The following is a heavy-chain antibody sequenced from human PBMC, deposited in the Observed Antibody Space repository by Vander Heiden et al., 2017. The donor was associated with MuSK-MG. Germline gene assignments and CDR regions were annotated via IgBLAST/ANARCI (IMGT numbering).Heavy chain of an antibody. CDR3: ARDRVNYGSGKI. D-gene: IGHD3-10*01. J-gene: IGHJ4*02. CDR2: ISSSSSYI. Sequence: EVQLVESGGGLVKPGGSLRLSCAASGFTFSSYSMNWVRQAPGKGLEWVSSISSSSSYIYYADSVKGRFTISRDNAKNSLYLQMNSLRAEDTAVYYCARDRVNYGSGKIWGQGTLVTVSS. CDR1: GFTFSSYS. V-gene: IGHV3-21*01.